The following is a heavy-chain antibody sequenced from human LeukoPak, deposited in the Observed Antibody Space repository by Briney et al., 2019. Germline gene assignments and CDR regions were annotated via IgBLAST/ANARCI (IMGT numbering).Heavy chain of an antibody. CDR1: GFTFTSHA. D-gene: IGHD5-12*01. J-gene: IGHJ4*02. CDR3: AKGTRYSDYYYGEY. V-gene: IGHV3-23*01. CDR2: MGGSGGST. Sequence: PGGSLRLSCAASGFTFTSHAMSWVRQAPGTGLEWVSGMGGSGGSTDYADSVKGRFTISRDNSKNTLYLQVNSLRSEDTAVYYCAKGTRYSDYYYGEYWGQGTLVTVSS.